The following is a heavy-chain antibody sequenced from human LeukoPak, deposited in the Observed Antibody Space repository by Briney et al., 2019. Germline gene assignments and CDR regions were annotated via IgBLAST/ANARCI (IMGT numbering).Heavy chain of an antibody. J-gene: IGHJ4*02. V-gene: IGHV4-39*07. D-gene: IGHD6-6*01. Sequence: PSETLSLTCTVSGGSISSSSYYWGWIRQPPGKGLEWIGSIYYSGSTYYNPSLKSRVTISVDTSKNQFSLKLNSVTAADTAMYYCARGLYSSSSSYLDYWGQGTPVTVSS. CDR3: ARGLYSSSSSYLDY. CDR1: GGSISSSSYY. CDR2: IYYSGST.